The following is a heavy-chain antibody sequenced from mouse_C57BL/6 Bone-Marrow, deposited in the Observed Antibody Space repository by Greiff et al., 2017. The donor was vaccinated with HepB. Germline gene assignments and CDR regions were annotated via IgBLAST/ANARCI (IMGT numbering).Heavy chain of an antibody. V-gene: IGHV1-55*01. D-gene: IGHD1-1*01. Sequence: VQLQQPGAELVKPGASVKMSCKASGYTFTSYWITWVKQRPGQGLEWIGDIYPGSGSTNYNEKFKSKATLTVDTSSSTAYMQLSSLTSEDSAVYYCARGPYYYGSSHYFDYWGQGTTLTVSS. CDR1: GYTFTSYW. J-gene: IGHJ2*01. CDR3: ARGPYYYGSSHYFDY. CDR2: IYPGSGST.